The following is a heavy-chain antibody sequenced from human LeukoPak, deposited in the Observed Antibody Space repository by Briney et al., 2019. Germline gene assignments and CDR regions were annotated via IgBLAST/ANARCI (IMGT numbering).Heavy chain of an antibody. D-gene: IGHD1-26*01. Sequence: GGSLRLSCAASGFTFSSYWMSWVRLAPGKGLEWVANIKGDGSEKWYADSVKGRFAISRDNAQNSVHLQMNSLRAEDTAVYYCARARGSYLGYFDYWGQGALVTVSS. J-gene: IGHJ4*02. CDR2: IKGDGSEK. CDR1: GFTFSSYW. V-gene: IGHV3-7*01. CDR3: ARARGSYLGYFDY.